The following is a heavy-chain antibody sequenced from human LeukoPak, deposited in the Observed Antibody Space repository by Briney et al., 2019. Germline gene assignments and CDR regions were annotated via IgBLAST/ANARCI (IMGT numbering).Heavy chain of an antibody. Sequence: SETLSLICTVSGGSISSYYWSWIRQPPGKGLEWIGYIYYSGSTNYNPSLKSRVTISVDTSENQFSLKLSSVTAADTAVYYCARGSSWYFDYWGQGTLVTVSS. D-gene: IGHD6-13*01. CDR2: IYYSGST. CDR1: GGSISSYY. J-gene: IGHJ4*02. V-gene: IGHV4-59*01. CDR3: ARGSSWYFDY.